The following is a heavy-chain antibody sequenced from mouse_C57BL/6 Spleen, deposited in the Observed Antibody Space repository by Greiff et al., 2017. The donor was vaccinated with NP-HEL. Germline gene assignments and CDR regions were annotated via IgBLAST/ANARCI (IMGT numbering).Heavy chain of an antibody. V-gene: IGHV1-52*01. J-gene: IGHJ1*03. D-gene: IGHD2-2*01. CDR2: IDPSDSET. Sequence: QVQLQQSGAELVRPGSSVKLSCKASGYTFTSYWMHWVKQRPIQGLEWIGNIDPSDSETHYNQKFKDKATLTVDKSSSTAYMQLSSLTSEDSAVYYCAGYGYDWYFDVWGTGTTVTVSS. CDR3: AGYGYDWYFDV. CDR1: GYTFTSYW.